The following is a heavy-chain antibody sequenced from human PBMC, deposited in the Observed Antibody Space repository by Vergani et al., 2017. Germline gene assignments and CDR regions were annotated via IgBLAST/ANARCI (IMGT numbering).Heavy chain of an antibody. Sequence: EVQLLESGGGLVQPGGSLRLSCAASGFTFSSYAMSWVRQAPGKGLEWVSAISGSGGSTYYADSVKGRFTISRDNSKNTLYLQMNSLRAEDTAVYYCARVVVGAKQTIDYWGQGTLVTVSS. D-gene: IGHD1-26*01. CDR1: GFTFSSYA. V-gene: IGHV3-23*01. CDR3: ARVVVGAKQTIDY. CDR2: ISGSGGST. J-gene: IGHJ4*02.